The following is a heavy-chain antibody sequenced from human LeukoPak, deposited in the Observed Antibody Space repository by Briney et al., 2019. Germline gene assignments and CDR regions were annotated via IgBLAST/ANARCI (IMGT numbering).Heavy chain of an antibody. CDR1: GYSFTSYW. CDR2: IYPGDSDT. V-gene: IGHV5-51*01. D-gene: IGHD3-3*01. J-gene: IGHJ6*02. CDR3: ASGYDFWNGSYGMDV. Sequence: GESLKISCKGSGYSFTSYWIGWVRQMPGKGLEWMGIIYPGDSDTRYSPSFQGQVTISADKSISTAYLQWSSLKASDTAMYYCASGYDFWNGSYGMDVWGQGTTVTVSS.